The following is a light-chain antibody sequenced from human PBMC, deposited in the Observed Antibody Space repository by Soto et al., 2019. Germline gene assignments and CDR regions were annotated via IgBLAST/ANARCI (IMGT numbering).Light chain of an antibody. CDR3: CSYAGANTFV. CDR2: EVS. CDR1: SSDVGSYNL. J-gene: IGLJ2*01. V-gene: IGLV2-23*02. Sequence: QSALTQPASVSGSPGQSITISCTGTSSDVGSYNLVSWYQQHPGKAPKLMIYEVSKRPSGVSNRFSGSKSGNTASLTISGLQPEDEGDYYCCSYAGANTFVFGGGTKLTVL.